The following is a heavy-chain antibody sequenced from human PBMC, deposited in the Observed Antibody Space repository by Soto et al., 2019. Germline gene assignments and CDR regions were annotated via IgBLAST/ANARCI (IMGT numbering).Heavy chain of an antibody. CDR3: ARDKGEGGIATTPPYGMDV. J-gene: IGHJ6*02. Sequence: PSETLSLTCTVSGGSISSYDGSWIRQPPGKGLEWIGYIYYSGSTNYNPSLKSRVTISVDTSKNQFSLKLSSVTAADTAVYYCARDKGEGGIATTPPYGMDVWGQGTTVTVSS. CDR1: GGSISSYD. CDR2: IYYSGST. D-gene: IGHD6-13*01. V-gene: IGHV4-59*01.